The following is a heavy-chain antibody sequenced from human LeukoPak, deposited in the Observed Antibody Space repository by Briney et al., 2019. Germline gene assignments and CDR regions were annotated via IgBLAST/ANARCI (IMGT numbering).Heavy chain of an antibody. J-gene: IGHJ4*02. CDR3: ARGAWWDFWSGYISYFDY. V-gene: IGHV4-34*01. CDR1: GGSFSGYY. CDR2: INHSGST. Sequence: SETLSLTCAVYGGSFSGYYWSWIRQPPGKGLEWIGEINHSGSTNYNPSLKSRVTISVDTSKNQFSLKLSSVTAADTAVYYCARGAWWDFWSGYISYFDYWGQGTLVTVSS. D-gene: IGHD3-3*01.